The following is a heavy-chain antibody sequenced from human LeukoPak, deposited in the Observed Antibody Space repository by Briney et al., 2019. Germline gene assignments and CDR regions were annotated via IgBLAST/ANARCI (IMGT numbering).Heavy chain of an antibody. D-gene: IGHD6-13*01. J-gene: IGHJ6*02. Sequence: ASVKVSCKVSGYTLTELSMHWVRQAPGKGLEWMGGFDPEDGETIYAQKFQGRVTMTEDTSTDTAYMELSSLRSEDTAVYYCATDRYSSSPDYYYYGMDVWGQGTTVTVSS. CDR1: GYTLTELS. V-gene: IGHV1-24*01. CDR2: FDPEDGET. CDR3: ATDRYSSSPDYYYYGMDV.